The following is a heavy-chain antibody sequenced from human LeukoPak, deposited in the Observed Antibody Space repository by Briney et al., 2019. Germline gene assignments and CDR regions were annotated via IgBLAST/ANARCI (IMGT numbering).Heavy chain of an antibody. J-gene: IGHJ3*02. CDR1: GASFSAYY. V-gene: IGHV4-34*01. D-gene: IGHD3-10*01. CDR3: ARSPRVVRGKRYDAFDI. CDR2: INHSGST. Sequence: SETLSLTCAVYGASFSAYYWYWIRQPPGKGLEWIGHINHSGSTNYNPSLKSRVTISVDTSKNQFSLKLSSVTAADTAVYYCARSPRVVRGKRYDAFDIWGQGTMVTVSS.